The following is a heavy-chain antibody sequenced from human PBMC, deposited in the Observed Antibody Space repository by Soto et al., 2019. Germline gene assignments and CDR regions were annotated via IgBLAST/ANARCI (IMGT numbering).Heavy chain of an antibody. D-gene: IGHD3-22*01. CDR2: IYHSGST. CDR1: GGSISSGGYS. Sequence: PSETLSLTCAVSGGSISSGGYSWSWIRQPPGKGLEWIGYIYHSGSTYYNPSLKSRVTISVDTSKNQFSLKLSSVTAADTAVYYCARLSDMIVVVTWGQGTLVSVSS. CDR3: ARLSDMIVVVT. V-gene: IGHV4-30-2*02. J-gene: IGHJ5*02.